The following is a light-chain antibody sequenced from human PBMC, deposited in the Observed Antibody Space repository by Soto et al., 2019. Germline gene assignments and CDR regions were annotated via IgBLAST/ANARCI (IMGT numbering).Light chain of an antibody. CDR2: GAS. Sequence: EIVLTQSPGTLSLSPGERATLSCRASQSVSSSYLACYQQKPGQAPRLLIYGASSRATGIPDRFSGCGSGTDFTLTISRLEPEDFAVYYCQHFGSSPPWPFGQGTKVEMK. CDR1: QSVSSSY. CDR3: QHFGSSPPWP. V-gene: IGKV3-20*01. J-gene: IGKJ1*01.